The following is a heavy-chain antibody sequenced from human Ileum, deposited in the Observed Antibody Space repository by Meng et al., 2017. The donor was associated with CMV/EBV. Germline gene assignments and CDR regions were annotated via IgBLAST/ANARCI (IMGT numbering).Heavy chain of an antibody. V-gene: IGHV3-30*02. Sequence: GGSLRLSCAASGFTFSDHYMDWVRQAPGKGLEGVALIGYDGSKKNYADSVKGRFTISRDNSKNTLYLQMNSLRPDDTAVYYCAATRLFKVVFDYWGPGTLVTVSS. CDR2: IGYDGSKK. CDR3: AATRLFKVVFDY. CDR1: GFTFSDHY. D-gene: IGHD5-12*01. J-gene: IGHJ4*02.